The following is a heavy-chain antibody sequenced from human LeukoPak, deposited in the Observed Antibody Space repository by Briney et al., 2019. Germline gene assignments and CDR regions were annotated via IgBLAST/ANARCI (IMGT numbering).Heavy chain of an antibody. CDR3: ARDEGDYYDSSGYYTFDY. Sequence: PGGSLRLSCAASGFTFSSYAMHWVCQAPGKGLEWVAVISYDGSNKYYADSVKGRFTISRDNSKNTLYLQMNSLRAEDTAVYYCARDEGDYYDSSGYYTFDYWGQGTLVTVSS. D-gene: IGHD3-22*01. CDR2: ISYDGSNK. CDR1: GFTFSSYA. V-gene: IGHV3-30-3*01. J-gene: IGHJ4*02.